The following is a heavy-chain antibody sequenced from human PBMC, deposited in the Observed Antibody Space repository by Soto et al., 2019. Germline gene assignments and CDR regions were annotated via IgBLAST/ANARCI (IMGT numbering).Heavy chain of an antibody. CDR3: AASIFYYGMDV. J-gene: IGHJ6*02. CDR1: GYSFTSYW. V-gene: IGHV5-51*01. CDR2: IYPGDSDT. Sequence: PVESLKISCKGSGYSFTSYWIGCFLQMPVKGLEWMGIIYPGDSDTKYNPSFQGQVTISADKSITTTYLQWSSLKASDTAIYYCAASIFYYGMDVWGQGTTVTVSS.